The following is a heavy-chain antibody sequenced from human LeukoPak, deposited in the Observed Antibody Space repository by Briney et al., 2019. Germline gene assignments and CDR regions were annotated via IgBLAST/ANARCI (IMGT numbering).Heavy chain of an antibody. CDR1: GFTVSSXY. J-gene: IGHJ6*02. V-gene: IGHV3-53*01. Sequence: PXGSXXLSCAASGFTVSSXYMSWVRXAPGEXLEGGSVIYSGGSTYYADSVKGRFTISRDNAKNTLYLQMNSLRAEDTAVYYCARDTAVAGSGLDVWGQGTTVTVSS. CDR2: IYSGGST. CDR3: ARDTAVAGSGLDV. D-gene: IGHD6-19*01.